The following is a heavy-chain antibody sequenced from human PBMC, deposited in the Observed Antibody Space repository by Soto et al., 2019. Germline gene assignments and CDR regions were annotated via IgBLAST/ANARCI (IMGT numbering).Heavy chain of an antibody. D-gene: IGHD6-19*01. J-gene: IGHJ4*02. CDR2: IYHSGST. CDR3: ARGSGWVSDY. V-gene: IGHV4-30-2*01. Sequence: PSETLSLTCAVSGGSISSGGYSWSWIRHPPGKGLEWIGYIYHSGSTYYNPSLKSRVTISVDTSKSQCSLKLNSVTAADTAVYYCARGSGWVSDYWGQGTQVTVSS. CDR1: GGSISSGGYS.